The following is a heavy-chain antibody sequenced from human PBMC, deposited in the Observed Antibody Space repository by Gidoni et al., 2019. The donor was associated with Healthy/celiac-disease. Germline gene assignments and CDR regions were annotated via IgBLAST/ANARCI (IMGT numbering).Heavy chain of an antibody. CDR3: ARGFVTPPGWYFDL. Sequence: QVQLQESGPGLVKPSQTLSLTCTVSGGSISSGGYYWGWIRQHPGKGLEWIGYIYYSGSTHCNPSLKSRVTRSVDTSKNQFSLKLSPVTAADTAVYYCARGFVTPPGWYFDLWGRGTLVTVSS. V-gene: IGHV4-31*03. D-gene: IGHD2-21*02. CDR2: IYYSGST. CDR1: GGSISSGGYY. J-gene: IGHJ2*01.